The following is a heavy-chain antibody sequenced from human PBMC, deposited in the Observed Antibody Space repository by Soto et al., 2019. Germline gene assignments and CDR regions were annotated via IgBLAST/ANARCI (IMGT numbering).Heavy chain of an antibody. J-gene: IGHJ4*02. CDR1: GFTFSSYA. V-gene: IGHV3-23*01. CDR3: AKVLTGYYYYFEY. D-gene: IGHD3-9*01. CDR2: VGGSGEYT. Sequence: RRLSCAASGFTFSSYAMIWVRQAPGKGLEWVSGVGGSGEYTYYADSVKGRFTISRDNSKNTVYLQISSLRAEDTAVYYCAKVLTGYYYYFEYWGQGTLVTVSS.